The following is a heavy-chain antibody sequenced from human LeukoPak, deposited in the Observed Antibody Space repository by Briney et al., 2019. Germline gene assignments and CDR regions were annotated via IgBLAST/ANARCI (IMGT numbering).Heavy chain of an antibody. Sequence: GGSLRLSCAASGFTFSNAWMSWVRQAPGEGLEWVGRIKSKTDSGTTDYAAPVKGRFTISRDDSKNTLYLQMNSLKTEDTAVYYCTTGPLWFGELSSSQLYYYYYYMDVWGKGTTVTISS. D-gene: IGHD3-10*01. V-gene: IGHV3-15*01. J-gene: IGHJ6*03. CDR1: GFTFSNAW. CDR2: IKSKTDSGTT. CDR3: TTGPLWFGELSSSQLYYYYYYMDV.